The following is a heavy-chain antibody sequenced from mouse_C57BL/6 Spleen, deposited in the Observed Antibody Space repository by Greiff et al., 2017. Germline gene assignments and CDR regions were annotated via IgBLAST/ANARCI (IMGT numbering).Heavy chain of an antibody. Sequence: EVQLQQSGAELVKPGASVTLSCTASGFNFNDYYMHWVKQRPEQGLEWIGRIDPSDGDTKYDPKFQGKATITADKASNTAYMQRSSLTSEDTAVYYCARAGGNPFAYWGQGTLVTVAA. D-gene: IGHD2-1*01. CDR2: IDPSDGDT. J-gene: IGHJ3*01. V-gene: IGHV14-2*01. CDR3: ARAGGNPFAY. CDR1: GFNFNDYY.